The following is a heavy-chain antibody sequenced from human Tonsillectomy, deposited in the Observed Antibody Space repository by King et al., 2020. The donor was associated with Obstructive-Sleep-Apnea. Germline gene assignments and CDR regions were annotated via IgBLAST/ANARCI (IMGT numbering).Heavy chain of an antibody. Sequence: VQLQESGPGLVKPLQTLSLTCSVSGGSISSGDYFWSWIRQPPGKGLEWIGYIFYSGSTFHNPSLQRRLIMSVDPSKNQVSLKLTSVTAADTAVYYCARRNYGSNPANYLYFDYWGQGTLVTVSS. CDR1: GGSISSGDYF. D-gene: IGHD4-23*01. J-gene: IGHJ4*02. CDR2: IFYSGST. CDR3: ARRNYGSNPANYLYFDY. V-gene: IGHV4-30-4*01.